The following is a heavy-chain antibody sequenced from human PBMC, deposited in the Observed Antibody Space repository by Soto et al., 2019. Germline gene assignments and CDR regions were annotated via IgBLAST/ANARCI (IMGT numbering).Heavy chain of an antibody. J-gene: IGHJ4*02. CDR2: ISGSGGST. CDR1: GFTFSSYA. CDR3: AKVPPEARIPYYFAY. Sequence: EVQLLESGGGLVQPGGSLRLSCAASGFTFSSYAMSWVRQAPGKGLEWVSAISGSGGSTYYADSVKGRFTISRNNSKNPLYLQMNSLRAEDTAVYYCAKVPPEARIPYYFAYWGQGTLVTVSS. D-gene: IGHD5-18*01. V-gene: IGHV3-23*01.